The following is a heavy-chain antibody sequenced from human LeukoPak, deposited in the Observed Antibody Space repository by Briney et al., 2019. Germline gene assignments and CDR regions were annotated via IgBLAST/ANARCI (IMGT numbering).Heavy chain of an antibody. CDR1: GGFISSYY. D-gene: IGHD4-23*01. V-gene: IGHV4-59*01. CDR2: IFYSGST. Sequence: PSETLSLTCTVSGGFISSYYWRWIRQPPGEGLEWVGYIFYSGSTNFNPSLEGRVPLSLDTPRNQFSLKRSSLTAADTAVYYCARVYGDNSWYYYGMYVWGKGTTVTVST. J-gene: IGHJ6*04. CDR3: ARVYGDNSWYYYGMYV.